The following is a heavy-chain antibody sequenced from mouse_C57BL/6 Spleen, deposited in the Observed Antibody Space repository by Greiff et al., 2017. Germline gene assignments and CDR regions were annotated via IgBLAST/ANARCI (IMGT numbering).Heavy chain of an antibody. D-gene: IGHD1-1*01. CDR2: ISSGSSTI. Sequence: EVKLVESGGGLVKPGGSLKLSCAASGFTFSDYGLHWVRQAPEKGLEWVAYISSGSSTIYYADTVKGRFTISRDNAKNTLCLQMSSLRSEDTAMYYCARGDGSGAMDYWGQGTSVTVSS. J-gene: IGHJ4*01. V-gene: IGHV5-17*01. CDR1: GFTFSDYG. CDR3: ARGDGSGAMDY.